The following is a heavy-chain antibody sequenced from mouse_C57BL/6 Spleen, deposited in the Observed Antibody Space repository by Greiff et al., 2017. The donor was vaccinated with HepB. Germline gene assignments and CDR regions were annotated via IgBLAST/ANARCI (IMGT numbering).Heavy chain of an antibody. D-gene: IGHD2-5*01. J-gene: IGHJ2*01. Sequence: VQLQQSGPELVKPGASVKISCKASGYSFTSYYIHWVKQRPGQGLEWIGWIYPGSGNTKYNEKFKGKATLTADTSSSTAYMQLSSLTSEDSAVYYCARERDSNYPFDYWGQGTTLTVSS. CDR3: ARERDSNYPFDY. CDR2: IYPGSGNT. CDR1: GYSFTSYY. V-gene: IGHV1-66*01.